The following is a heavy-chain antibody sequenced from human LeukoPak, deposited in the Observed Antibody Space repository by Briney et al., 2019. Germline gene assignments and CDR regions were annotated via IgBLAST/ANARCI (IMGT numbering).Heavy chain of an antibody. V-gene: IGHV4-59*01. CDR2: IYYSGST. Sequence: PSETLSLTCTVSGGSISSYYWSWIRQPPGKGLEWIGYIYYSGSTNYNPSLKGRVTISVDTSKNQFSLKLSSVTAADTAVYYCARGYCSSTSCYGGIWFDPWGQGTLVTVSS. CDR3: ARGYCSSTSCYGGIWFDP. D-gene: IGHD2-2*01. J-gene: IGHJ5*02. CDR1: GGSISSYY.